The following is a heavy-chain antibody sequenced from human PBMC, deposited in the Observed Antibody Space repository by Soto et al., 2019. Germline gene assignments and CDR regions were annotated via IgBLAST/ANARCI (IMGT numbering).Heavy chain of an antibody. J-gene: IGHJ6*02. Sequence: AESLKISCKGSGYSFTSYWIGWVRQMPGKGLEWMGIIYPGDSDTRYSPSFQGQVTISADKSISTAYLQWSSLKASDTAMYYCARHSPYCSGGSCYSGYYYYGMDVWGQGTTVTVSS. V-gene: IGHV5-51*01. CDR3: ARHSPYCSGGSCYSGYYYYGMDV. CDR2: IYPGDSDT. CDR1: GYSFTSYW. D-gene: IGHD2-15*01.